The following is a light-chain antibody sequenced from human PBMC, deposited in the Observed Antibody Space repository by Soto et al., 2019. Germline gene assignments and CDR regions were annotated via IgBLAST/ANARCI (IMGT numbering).Light chain of an antibody. CDR3: QQYNNWPFT. V-gene: IGKV3-15*01. CDR2: GAS. Sequence: EIVMTQSPATLSVSPGERATLSCRAGQSVTTHLAWNQQKPGQAPRLLIYGASTRATGIPARFSGSGSGTEFTLTISSLQSEDFAVYYCQQYNNWPFTFGPGTRVDIK. J-gene: IGKJ3*01. CDR1: QSVTTH.